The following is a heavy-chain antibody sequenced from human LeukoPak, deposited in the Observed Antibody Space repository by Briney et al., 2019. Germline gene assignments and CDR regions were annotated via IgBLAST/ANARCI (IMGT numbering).Heavy chain of an antibody. Sequence: SETLSLTCAVYGGSFSGYYWSWIRQPPGKGLEWIGEINHSGSTNYNPSLKSRVTISVDTSKNQFSLKLSSVTAADTAVYYCARGRPYSHFRFDPWGQGTMVTVSS. CDR1: GGSFSGYY. J-gene: IGHJ3*01. V-gene: IGHV4-34*01. D-gene: IGHD2-15*01. CDR3: ARGRPYSHFRFDP. CDR2: INHSGST.